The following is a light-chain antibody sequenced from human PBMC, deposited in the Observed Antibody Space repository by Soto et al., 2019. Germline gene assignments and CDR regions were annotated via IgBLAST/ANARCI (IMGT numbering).Light chain of an antibody. V-gene: IGLV2-14*01. CDR2: VGS. Sequence: QSALTQPASVSGSPGQSITISCTGTSSDVGGYNYVSWYQQHPGKAPKLMIYVGSNRPSGVSNRFSDSKSGNTASLTISGLQAEDEADYYCSSYTSSFVVFGGGTKLTVL. CDR1: SSDVGGYNY. CDR3: SSYTSSFVV. J-gene: IGLJ2*01.